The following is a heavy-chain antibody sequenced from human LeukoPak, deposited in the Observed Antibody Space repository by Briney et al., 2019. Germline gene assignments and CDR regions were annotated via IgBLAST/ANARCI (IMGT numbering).Heavy chain of an antibody. J-gene: IGHJ3*02. Sequence: PGGSLRLSCAASGFTFSTYAMHWVRQAPGKGLEWVAVISYDGSNKYYADSVRGRFTISRDNSKNSLYLQMNSLRAEDTAVYYCAREKVDYDSTGLHPVDIWGQGTMVTVSS. CDR1: GFTFSTYA. D-gene: IGHD3-22*01. V-gene: IGHV3-30-3*01. CDR3: AREKVDYDSTGLHPVDI. CDR2: ISYDGSNK.